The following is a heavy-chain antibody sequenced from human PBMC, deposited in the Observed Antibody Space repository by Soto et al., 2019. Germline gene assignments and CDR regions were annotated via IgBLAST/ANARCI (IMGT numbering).Heavy chain of an antibody. CDR3: ARASPIVVVPANNWFDP. CDR2: INPNSGGT. D-gene: IGHD2-2*01. Sequence: ASVKVSCQASGYTFTGYYMHWVRQAPGQGLEWMGWINPNSGGTNYAQKFQGWVTMTRDTSISTAYMELSRLRSDDTAVYYCARASPIVVVPANNWFDPWGQGTLVTVSS. V-gene: IGHV1-2*04. CDR1: GYTFTGYY. J-gene: IGHJ5*02.